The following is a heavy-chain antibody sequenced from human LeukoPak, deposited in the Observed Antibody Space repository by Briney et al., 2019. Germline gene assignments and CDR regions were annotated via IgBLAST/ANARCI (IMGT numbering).Heavy chain of an antibody. V-gene: IGHV4-34*01. D-gene: IGHD1-20*01. CDR2: INHSGST. CDR3: ARGVITGTRGFDP. J-gene: IGHJ5*02. CDR1: GGSFSGYY. Sequence: SETLSLTCAVYGGSFSGYYWSWIRQPPGKGLEWIGEINHSGSTNYNPSLKSRVTISVDRSKNQFSLKLSSVTAADTAVYYCARGVITGTRGFDPWGQGTLVTVSS.